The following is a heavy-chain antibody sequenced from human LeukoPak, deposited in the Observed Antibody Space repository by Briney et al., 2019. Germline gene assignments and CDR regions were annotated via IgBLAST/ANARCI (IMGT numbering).Heavy chain of an antibody. V-gene: IGHV3-23*01. J-gene: IGHJ3*01. D-gene: IGHD6-19*01. CDR2: SSGSGGRT. Sequence: GSLRLSCAASGFTLSSYAMSWVCQTPPKGLEWVSSSSGSGGRTYSADSVKRRFTISRDPSKNKLYLQMNRVSAEDTAVYYCAKGMSSGWPSVLDLWGQGTMVTVSS. CDR3: AKGMSSGWPSVLDL. CDR1: GFTLSSYA.